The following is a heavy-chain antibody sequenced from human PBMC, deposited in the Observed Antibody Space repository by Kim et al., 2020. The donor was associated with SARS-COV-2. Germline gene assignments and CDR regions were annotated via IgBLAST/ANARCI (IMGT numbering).Heavy chain of an antibody. Sequence: KYYADYGKGRFTSSRDNAKNSLYLQMNSLRAEDTALYFCTTDTSTYYFIYWGQGTLVAVSS. D-gene: IGHD3-22*01. J-gene: IGHJ4*02. CDR2: K. V-gene: IGHV3-7*01. CDR3: TTDTSTYYFIY.